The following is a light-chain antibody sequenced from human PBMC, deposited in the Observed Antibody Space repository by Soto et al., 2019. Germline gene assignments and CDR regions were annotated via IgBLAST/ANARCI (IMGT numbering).Light chain of an antibody. Sequence: QSVLTQPPSASGSPGQSVTISCTGTKNDIGVYDFVSWYPHHPGKAPRLIIYEVVQRPSGVPDRFSGSKSGNTASLTVSGLQVADEADYFCKSYAGSNTYVFGSGTKVTVL. CDR2: EVV. J-gene: IGLJ1*01. CDR1: KNDIGVYDF. CDR3: KSYAGSNTYV. V-gene: IGLV2-8*01.